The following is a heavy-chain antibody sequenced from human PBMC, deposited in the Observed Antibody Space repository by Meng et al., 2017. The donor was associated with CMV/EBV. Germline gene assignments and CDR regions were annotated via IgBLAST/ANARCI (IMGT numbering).Heavy chain of an antibody. J-gene: IGHJ4*03. CDR3: ARNPLKAHLGWELTNFDY. Sequence: GSLRLSCTVSGGSISSSSYYWGWIRQPPGKGLEWIGSIYYSGSTYYNPSLKSRVTISVDTSKNQFSLKLSSVTAADTAVYYCARNPLKAHLGWELTNFDYWGQGTTVTVSS. CDR2: IYYSGST. CDR1: GGSISSSSYY. D-gene: IGHD1-26*01. V-gene: IGHV4-39*07.